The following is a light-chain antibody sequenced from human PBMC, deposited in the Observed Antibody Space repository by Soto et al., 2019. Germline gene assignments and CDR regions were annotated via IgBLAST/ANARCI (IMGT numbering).Light chain of an antibody. V-gene: IGLV2-23*01. Sequence: QSVLTQPASVSGSPGQSITVSCTGTSSDVGSYNLVSWYQQHPGKAPKLMIYEASKRPSGVSNRFSGAKSGNTASLTISGLQAEDEADYYCCSYAGSSTLVFGGGTKLTVL. CDR2: EAS. CDR1: SSDVGSYNL. CDR3: CSYAGSSTLV. J-gene: IGLJ2*01.